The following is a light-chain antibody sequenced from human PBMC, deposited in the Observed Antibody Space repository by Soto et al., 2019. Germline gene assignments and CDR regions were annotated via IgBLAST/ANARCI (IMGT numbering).Light chain of an antibody. Sequence: QSALTQPPSASGSPGQSVTISCTGTSSDVGGYNYVSWYQQHPGKAPKLMIYEVNKRPSGVADRFSGSKSGNTASLTVSGRQDEDEADDYCSSYAGSNNAVFGTGTKLTVL. V-gene: IGLV2-8*01. CDR2: EVN. J-gene: IGLJ1*01. CDR3: SSYAGSNNAV. CDR1: SSDVGGYNY.